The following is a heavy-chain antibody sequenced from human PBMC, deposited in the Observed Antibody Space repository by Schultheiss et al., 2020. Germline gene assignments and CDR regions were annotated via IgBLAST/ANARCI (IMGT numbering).Heavy chain of an antibody. Sequence: ASVKVSGKASGYTFTSYYMHWVRQAPGQGLEWMGIINPSGGSTSYAQKFQGRVTMTRDTSTSTVYMELSSLRSEDTAVYYCARDLAGYCTNGVCSHTNWGQGTLVTVSS. CDR1: GYTFTSYY. CDR2: INPSGGST. J-gene: IGHJ4*02. D-gene: IGHD2-8*01. V-gene: IGHV1-46*01. CDR3: ARDLAGYCTNGVCSHTN.